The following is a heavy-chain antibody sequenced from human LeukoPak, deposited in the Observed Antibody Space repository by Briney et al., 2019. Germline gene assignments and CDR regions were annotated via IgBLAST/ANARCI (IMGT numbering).Heavy chain of an antibody. CDR2: IYYSGST. CDR1: GGSISSYY. CDR3: ARVGKTSGWYDDAFDI. J-gene: IGHJ3*02. V-gene: IGHV4-59*12. D-gene: IGHD6-19*01. Sequence: SETLSLTCTVSGGSISSYYWSWIRQPPGKGLEWIGYIYYSGSTNYNPSLKSRVTISVDTSKNQFSLKLSSVTAADTAVYYCARVGKTSGWYDDAFDIWGQGTMVTVSS.